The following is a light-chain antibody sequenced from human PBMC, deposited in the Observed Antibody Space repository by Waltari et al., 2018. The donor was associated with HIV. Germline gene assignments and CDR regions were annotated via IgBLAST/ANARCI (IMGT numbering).Light chain of an antibody. CDR2: EVS. CDR1: SSDVGGSNS. V-gene: IGLV2-8*01. J-gene: IGLJ3*02. Sequence: QSAMTQPPSASGSPGQSVTISCSGTSSDVGGSNSVSWYQRHPGKAPKLMIYEVSKRPSGVPDRFSGSKSGNTASLTVSGLQAEDEADYYCSSYAGSSWVFGGGTKLTVL. CDR3: SSYAGSSWV.